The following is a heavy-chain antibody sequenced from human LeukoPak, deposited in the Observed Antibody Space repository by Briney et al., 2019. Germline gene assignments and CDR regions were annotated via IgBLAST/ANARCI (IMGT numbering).Heavy chain of an antibody. D-gene: IGHD6-19*01. V-gene: IGHV4-61*02. Sequence: SETLSLTCTVSRGSITRTDHYWAWIRQPPGKGLEWIGRIYTGGSTNYNPSLKSRVTISVDTSKNQFSLKLSSVTAADTAVYYCASGRIAVARFDYWGQGTLVTVSS. CDR3: ASGRIAVARFDY. CDR1: RGSITRTDHY. J-gene: IGHJ4*02. CDR2: IYTGGST.